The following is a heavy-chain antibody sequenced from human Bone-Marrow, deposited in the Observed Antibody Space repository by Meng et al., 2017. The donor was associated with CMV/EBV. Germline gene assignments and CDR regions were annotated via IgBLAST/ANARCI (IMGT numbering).Heavy chain of an antibody. CDR3: ARVKTYYYDSSGYGYFDY. Sequence: GESLKISCAASGFTFSSYWMHWVRQAPGKGLVWVSRINSGGSSTSYADSVKGRFTISRDNAKNTLYLQMNSLRAEDTAVYYCARVKTYYYDSSGYGYFDYWGQGTLVTVSS. V-gene: IGHV3-74*01. CDR2: INSGGSST. J-gene: IGHJ4*02. D-gene: IGHD3-22*01. CDR1: GFTFSSYW.